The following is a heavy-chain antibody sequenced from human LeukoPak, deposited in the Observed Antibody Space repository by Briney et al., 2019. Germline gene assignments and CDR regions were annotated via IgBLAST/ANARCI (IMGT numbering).Heavy chain of an antibody. D-gene: IGHD6-19*01. Sequence: GRSLRLSCAASGFTFDDYAMHWVRQAPGKGLEWVSGIGWNTGSIGYADSVKGRFTISRDNAKKSLYLQMNSLRAEDTAVYYCARDLDSSGWYGLGTTLGAFDIWGQGTMVTVSS. J-gene: IGHJ3*02. CDR2: IGWNTGSI. CDR1: GFTFDDYA. CDR3: ARDLDSSGWYGLGTTLGAFDI. V-gene: IGHV3-9*01.